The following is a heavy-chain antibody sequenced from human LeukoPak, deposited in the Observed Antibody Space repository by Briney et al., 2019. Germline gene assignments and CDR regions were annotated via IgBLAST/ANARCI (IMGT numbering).Heavy chain of an antibody. CDR2: IDPSGGYT. D-gene: IGHD6-6*01. CDR3: ARDFWPRRSSSSGPNPV. Sequence: ASVKVSCKASGFTFTTYFMHWVRQAPGQGLEWMGIIDPSGGYTDYAQNFQGRVSMTRDMSTSTFYMELSSLRSDDTAVYYCARDFWPRRSSSSGPNPVWGQGTLVTVSS. J-gene: IGHJ4*02. CDR1: GFTFTTYF. V-gene: IGHV1-46*01.